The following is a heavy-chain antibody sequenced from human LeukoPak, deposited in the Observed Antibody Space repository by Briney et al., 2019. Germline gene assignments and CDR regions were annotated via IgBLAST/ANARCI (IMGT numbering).Heavy chain of an antibody. CDR2: ISSSSSYI. J-gene: IGHJ4*02. V-gene: IGHV3-21*01. Sequence: GGSLRLSCAASGFTFSSYSMNWVRQAPGKGLEWVSSISSSSSYIYYADSVKGRFTISRDNAKNSLYLQMNSLRAEDTAVYYCARVAGTPLYFDYWGQGTLVTVSS. CDR3: ARVAGTPLYFDY. CDR1: GFTFSSYS. D-gene: IGHD6-19*01.